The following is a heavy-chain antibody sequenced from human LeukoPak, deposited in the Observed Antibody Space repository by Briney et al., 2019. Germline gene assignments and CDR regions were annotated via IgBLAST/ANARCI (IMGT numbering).Heavy chain of an antibody. CDR1: GFTFSSYA. D-gene: IGHD1-26*01. CDR3: AKDKGWGYSAYDCYGMDA. J-gene: IGHJ6*02. CDR2: ISGSGSST. V-gene: IGHV3-23*01. Sequence: GGSLRLSCAASGFTFSSYAMSWVRQAPGKGLEWVSAISGSGSSTYYADSVKGRFTISRDNSKNTLYLQMNSLRAEDTAVYYCAKDKGWGYSAYDCYGMDAWAKGPRSPSP.